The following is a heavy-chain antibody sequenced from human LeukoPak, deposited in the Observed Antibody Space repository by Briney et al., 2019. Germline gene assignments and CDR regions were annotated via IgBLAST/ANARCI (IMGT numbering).Heavy chain of an antibody. J-gene: IGHJ4*02. V-gene: IGHV3-23*01. CDR2: LRGDGET. CDR1: GLSFTSFA. D-gene: IGHD3-16*01. Sequence: PGGSLRLSCAASGLSFTSFAMSWVRQAPARGPEWVSSLRGDGETFYADSVRGRFTLSRDDSRNTVYLQLNNLRVEDTAIYYCARASWVSSADAARGAQGPQVTVPS. CDR3: ARASWVSSADAAR.